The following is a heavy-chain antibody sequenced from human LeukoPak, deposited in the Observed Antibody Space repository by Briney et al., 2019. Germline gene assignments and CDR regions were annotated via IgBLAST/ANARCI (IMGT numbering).Heavy chain of an antibody. J-gene: IGHJ6*03. V-gene: IGHV3-48*03. CDR1: GLTFSSYE. Sequence: SGGSLRLSCVASGLTFSSYEMNWVRQAPGKGLEWVSYISSSGSTIYYADSVKGRFTISRDNAKNSLYLQMNSLRAEDTAVYYCAREGVGRYYYYYYMDVWGKGTTVTISS. D-gene: IGHD2-8*01. CDR3: AREGVGRYYYYYYMDV. CDR2: ISSSGSTI.